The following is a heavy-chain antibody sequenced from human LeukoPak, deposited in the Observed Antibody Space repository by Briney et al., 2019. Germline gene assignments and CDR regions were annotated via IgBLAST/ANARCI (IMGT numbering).Heavy chain of an antibody. CDR2: ISYDGSNK. Sequence: PGGSLRLSCAASGFTFSSYAMHWVRQAPGKGLEWVAVISYDGSNKYYADSVKGRFTISRDNSKNTLYLQMNSLRAEDTALYYCATSLGESTFETWGQGTLVTVSS. V-gene: IGHV3-30-3*01. J-gene: IGHJ5*02. CDR1: GFTFSSYA. D-gene: IGHD3-3*02. CDR3: ATSLGESTFET.